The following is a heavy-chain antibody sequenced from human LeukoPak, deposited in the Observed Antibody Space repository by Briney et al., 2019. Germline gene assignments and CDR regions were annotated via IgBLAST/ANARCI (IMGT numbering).Heavy chain of an antibody. V-gene: IGHV4-59*01. CDR2: IYYSGST. CDR1: GGSISSYY. D-gene: IGHD5-18*01. J-gene: IGHJ4*02. CDR3: ARDNGYSYGIDY. Sequence: SETLSLTCTVSGGSISSYYWSWIRQPPGKGLEWIGYIYYSGSTNYNPSLKSRVTISVDTSKNQFSLKLSSVTAADTAVYYCARDNGYSYGIDYWGQGTLVTVSS.